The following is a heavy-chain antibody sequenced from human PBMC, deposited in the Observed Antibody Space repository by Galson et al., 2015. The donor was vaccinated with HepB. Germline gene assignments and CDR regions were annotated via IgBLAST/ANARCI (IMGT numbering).Heavy chain of an antibody. J-gene: IGHJ4*02. D-gene: IGHD3-10*01. CDR2: IWYDGSNK. CDR3: ARDGSFRGSPNYFDY. V-gene: IGHV3-33*01. CDR1: GFTFSSYG. Sequence: SLRLSCAASGFTFSSYGMHWVRQAPGKGLEWVAVIWYDGSNKYYADSVKDRFTISRDNSKNTLYLQMNSLRAEDTAVYYCARDGSFRGSPNYFDYWGQETLVTVSS.